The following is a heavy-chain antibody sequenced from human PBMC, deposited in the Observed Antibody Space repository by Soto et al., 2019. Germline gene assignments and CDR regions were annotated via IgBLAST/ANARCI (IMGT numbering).Heavy chain of an antibody. J-gene: IGHJ4*02. CDR3: ARGELELPFDY. V-gene: IGHV3-48*03. D-gene: IGHD1-7*01. CDR2: ISSSGSTI. CDR1: GFTFSSYE. Sequence: ILSCAASGFTFSSYEMNWVRQAPGKGLEWVSYISSSGSTIYYADSVKGRFTISRDNAKNSLYLQMNSLRAEDTAVYYCARGELELPFDYGGQVTMVTVYS.